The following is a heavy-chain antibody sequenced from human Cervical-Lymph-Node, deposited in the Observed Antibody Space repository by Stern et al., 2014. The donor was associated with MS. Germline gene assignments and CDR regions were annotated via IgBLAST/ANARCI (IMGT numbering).Heavy chain of an antibody. J-gene: IGHJ4*02. CDR2: INTNTGNP. V-gene: IGHV7-4-1*02. D-gene: IGHD1-26*01. Sequence: QVQLVQSGSELMKPGASVKVSCTASGYTFTSYAMNWVRQAPGQGLEWMGWINTNTGNPTYAHGFTRRLVFSLDTPVSTTYLQISSLKAEDTAVYYCARGGFNFGSCHRAYWGQGTLVTVSS. CDR1: GYTFTSYA. CDR3: ARGGFNFGSCHRAY.